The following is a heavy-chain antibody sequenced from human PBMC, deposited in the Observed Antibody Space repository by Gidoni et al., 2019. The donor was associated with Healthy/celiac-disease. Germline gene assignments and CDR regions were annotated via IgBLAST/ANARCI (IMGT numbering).Heavy chain of an antibody. CDR3: ARVSSGCSGGSCYFSGFDY. CDR2: IYYSGST. D-gene: IGHD2-15*01. CDR1: GGSISSGGYY. Sequence: QVQLQESGPGLVTHSQTLSLTGTVSGGSISSGGYYWSWIRQHPGKGLEWIGYIYYSGSTYYNPSLKSLVTISVYTSKNQFSLKLSSVTAADTAVYYCARVSSGCSGGSCYFSGFDYWGQGTLVTVSS. J-gene: IGHJ4*02. V-gene: IGHV4-31*01.